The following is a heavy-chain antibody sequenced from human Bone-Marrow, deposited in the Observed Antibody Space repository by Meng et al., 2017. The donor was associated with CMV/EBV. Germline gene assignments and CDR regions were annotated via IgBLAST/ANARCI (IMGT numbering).Heavy chain of an antibody. CDR1: GGTFSSYA. V-gene: IGHV1-69*05. J-gene: IGHJ3*02. D-gene: IGHD2-2*03. CDR2: IIPIYGTA. CDR3: ARDIGYCSSTSCYGGGFDAFDI. Sequence: SVKVSCKASGGTFSSYAISWVRQAPGQGREWMGGIIPIYGTANYEQKFQGRVTITTDESTSTAYMELSSLRSEDTDVYYCARDIGYCSSTSCYGGGFDAFDIWGQGTMVTVSS.